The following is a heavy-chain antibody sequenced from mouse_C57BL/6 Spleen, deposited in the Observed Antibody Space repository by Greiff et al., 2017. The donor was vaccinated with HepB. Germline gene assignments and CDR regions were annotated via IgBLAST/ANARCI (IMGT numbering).Heavy chain of an antibody. Sequence: VKLMESGPELVKPGASVKISCKASGYTFTDYYINWVKQRPGQGLEWIGWIFPGSGSTYYNEKFKGKATLTVDKSSSTAYMLLSSLTSEDSAVYFCARSNFNWDWYFDVWGTGTTVTVSS. V-gene: IGHV1-75*01. CDR1: GYTFTDYY. CDR2: IFPGSGST. CDR3: ARSNFNWDWYFDV. D-gene: IGHD4-1*01. J-gene: IGHJ1*03.